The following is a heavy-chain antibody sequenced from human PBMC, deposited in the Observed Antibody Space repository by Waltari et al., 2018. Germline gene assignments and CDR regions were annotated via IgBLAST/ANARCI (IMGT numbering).Heavy chain of an antibody. V-gene: IGHV4-59*11. CDR1: GGSISRPY. CDR2: IYYSGST. Sequence: QVQLQESGPGLVKPSETLSLTCTVSGGSISRPYWSWIRQPPGKGLEWIGYIYYSGSTNYNPSLKSRVTISVDTSKNQFSLKLSSVTAADTAVYYCAGDYGGNSAEDYWGQGTLVTVSS. J-gene: IGHJ4*02. CDR3: AGDYGGNSAEDY. D-gene: IGHD2-21*02.